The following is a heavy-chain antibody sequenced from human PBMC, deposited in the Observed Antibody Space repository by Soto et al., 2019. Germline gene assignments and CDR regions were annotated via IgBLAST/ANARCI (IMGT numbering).Heavy chain of an antibody. Sequence: GESLKISCKGSGYSFTSYWIGWVRQMPGKGLEWMGIIYPGDSDTRYSPSFQGQVTISADKSISTAYLQWSSLKASDTAMYYCARSRRDGYNYYGMDVWGQGTTVTVSS. CDR1: GYSFTSYW. J-gene: IGHJ6*02. CDR2: IYPGDSDT. V-gene: IGHV5-51*01. CDR3: ARSRRDGYNYYGMDV.